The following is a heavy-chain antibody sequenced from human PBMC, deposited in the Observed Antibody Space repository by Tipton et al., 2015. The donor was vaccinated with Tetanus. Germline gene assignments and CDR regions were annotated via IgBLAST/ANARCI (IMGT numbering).Heavy chain of an antibody. CDR2: IYYSGST. V-gene: IGHV4-59*01. CDR1: GGSISSYY. Sequence: TLSLTCTVSGGSISSYYWSWIRQPPGKGLEWIGYIYYSGSTNYNPSLKSRVTISVDTSKNQFSLKLSSVTAADTAVYYCARDRRIVGARHDAFDIWGQGTMVTVSS. J-gene: IGHJ3*02. D-gene: IGHD1-26*01. CDR3: ARDRRIVGARHDAFDI.